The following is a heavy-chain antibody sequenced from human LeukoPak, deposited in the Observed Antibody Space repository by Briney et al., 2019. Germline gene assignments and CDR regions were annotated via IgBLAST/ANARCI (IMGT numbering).Heavy chain of an antibody. CDR3: ARDQVAAAGSYFQH. CDR1: GFTFSSYA. V-gene: IGHV3-30*04. CDR2: ISYDGSNK. J-gene: IGHJ1*01. D-gene: IGHD6-13*01. Sequence: PGRSLRLSCADSGFTFSSYAMHWVRQAPGKGLEWMAVISYDGSNKYYADSVKGRFTISRDNSKNTLYLQMNSLRPEDTAVYYCARDQVAAAGSYFQHWGQGTLVTVSS.